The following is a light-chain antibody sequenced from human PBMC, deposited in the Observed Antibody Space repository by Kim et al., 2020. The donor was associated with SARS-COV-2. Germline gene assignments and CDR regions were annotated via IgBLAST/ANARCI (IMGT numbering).Light chain of an antibody. V-gene: IGKV3-15*01. CDR3: QQYDDWPPWT. CDR1: QSVGSK. J-gene: IGKJ1*01. CDR2: DAS. Sequence: SPGETATLSCRASQSVGSKVAWYQQKPGQAPRLLIYDASTRATGIPARFSGSGSGTDFTLTISSLQSEDLAVYHCQQYDDWPPWTFGQGTKVDIK.